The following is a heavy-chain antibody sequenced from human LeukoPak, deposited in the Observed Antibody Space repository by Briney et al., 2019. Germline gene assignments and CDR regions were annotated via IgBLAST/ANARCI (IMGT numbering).Heavy chain of an antibody. Sequence: SETLSLTCAVYGGSFSGYYWSWIRQPPGKGLEWIGEINHSGSTNYNPSLKGRVTISVDTSRNQFSLRLSSVTAADTAVYYCARETPRRDAYNYNYYYYMDVWGKGTTVTISS. J-gene: IGHJ6*03. CDR1: GGSFSGYY. D-gene: IGHD5-24*01. V-gene: IGHV4-34*01. CDR3: ARETPRRDAYNYNYYYYMDV. CDR2: INHSGST.